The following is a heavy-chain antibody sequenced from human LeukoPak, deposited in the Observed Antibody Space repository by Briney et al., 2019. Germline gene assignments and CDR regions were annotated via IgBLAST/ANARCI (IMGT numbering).Heavy chain of an antibody. CDR2: IKQDGSEK. V-gene: IGHV3-7*01. Sequence: GGSLRLSCAASGFTFSSYWMSWVRQAPGKGLEWVANIKQDGSEKYYVDSVKGRFTISRDNAKNSLYLQMNSLRAEDTAVYYCARDRFLRIGSWDFDYWGQGTLVTVSS. CDR1: GFTFSSYW. J-gene: IGHJ4*02. D-gene: IGHD2-15*01. CDR3: ARDRFLRIGSWDFDY.